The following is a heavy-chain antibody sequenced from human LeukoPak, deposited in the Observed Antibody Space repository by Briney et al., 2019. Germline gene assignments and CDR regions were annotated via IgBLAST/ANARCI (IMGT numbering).Heavy chain of an antibody. V-gene: IGHV4-34*01. J-gene: IGHJ4*02. CDR1: GGSFSGYY. CDR3: ATFMVRGAYYFDY. D-gene: IGHD3-10*01. CDR2: INHSGST. Sequence: SETLSLTCAVYGGSFSGYYWSWIRPPPGKGLEWIGEINHSGSTNYNPSLKSRVTISVDTSKNRFSLKLSSVTAADTAVYYCATFMVRGAYYFDYWGQGTLVTVSS.